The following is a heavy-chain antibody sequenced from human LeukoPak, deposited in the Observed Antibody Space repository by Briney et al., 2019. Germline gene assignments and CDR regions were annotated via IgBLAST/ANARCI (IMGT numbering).Heavy chain of an antibody. CDR1: GGSISSFY. CDR3: ARERAYCGADCYRYFDY. D-gene: IGHD2-21*02. CDR2: VYYSGST. V-gene: IGHV4-59*01. J-gene: IGHJ4*02. Sequence: VKPSETLFLTCTVSGGSISSFYWSWIRQPPGKGLEWIGYVYYSGSTNYNPSLKSRVTISVDTSKKQFSLKLSSVTAADTAVYYCARERAYCGADCYRYFDYWGQGTLVTVSS.